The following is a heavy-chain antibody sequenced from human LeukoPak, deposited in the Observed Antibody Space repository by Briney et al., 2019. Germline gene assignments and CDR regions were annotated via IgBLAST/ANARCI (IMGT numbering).Heavy chain of an antibody. CDR3: AKVLADYSNYPSYYYYYYMDV. CDR2: IRYDGSNK. D-gene: IGHD4-11*01. V-gene: IGHV3-30*02. CDR1: GSTFSSYG. J-gene: IGHJ6*03. Sequence: SGGSLRLSCAASGSTFSSYGMHWVRQAPGKGLEWVAFIRYDGSNKYYADSVKGRFTISRDNSKNTLYLQMNSLRAEDTAVYYCAKVLADYSNYPSYYYYYYMDVWGKGTTVTVSS.